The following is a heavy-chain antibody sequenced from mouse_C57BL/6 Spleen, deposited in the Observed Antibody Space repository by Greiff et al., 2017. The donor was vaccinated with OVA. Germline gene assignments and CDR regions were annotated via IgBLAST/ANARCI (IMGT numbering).Heavy chain of an antibody. V-gene: IGHV1-69*01. CDR3: AKLLGGGYYAMDY. J-gene: IGHJ4*01. CDR1: GYTFTSYW. D-gene: IGHD1-1*01. Sequence: QVQLQQPGAELVMPGASVKLSCKASGYTFTSYWMHWVKQRTGQGLEWIGESDPSDSYTNYNQKFKGKSTLTVNKSPSTAYMQLSSLTSEDSAVYSWAKLLGGGYYAMDYWGQGTSVTVSS. CDR2: SDPSDSYT.